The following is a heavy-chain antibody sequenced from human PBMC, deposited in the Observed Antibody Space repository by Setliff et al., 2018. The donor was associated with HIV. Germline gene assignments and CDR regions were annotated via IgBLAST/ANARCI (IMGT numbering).Heavy chain of an antibody. CDR1: GGSISSHY. D-gene: IGHD1-26*01. J-gene: IGHJ4*02. V-gene: IGHV4-59*08. CDR3: ARGRGSY. Sequence: SETLSLTCTVSGGSISSHYWSWIRQPPGKGLEWIGYIYYSGSAYYNPSLRSRLKILVDRSKNQFSLRVSSVTAADTAVYYCARGRGSYWGQGTLVTVSS. CDR2: IYYSGSA.